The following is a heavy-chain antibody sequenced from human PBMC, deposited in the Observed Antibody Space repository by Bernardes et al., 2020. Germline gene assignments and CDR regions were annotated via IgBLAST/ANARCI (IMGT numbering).Heavy chain of an antibody. D-gene: IGHD2-15*01. J-gene: IGHJ1*01. CDR1: GGSISSGGYY. CDR3: ARGSLLSENFQH. V-gene: IGHV4-31*03. CDR2: IYYSGST. Sequence: SETLSLTCTVSGGSISSGGYYWSWIRQHPGKGLEWIGYIYYSGSTYYNPSLKSRVTISVDTSKNQFSLKLSSVTAADTAVYYCARGSLLSENFQHWGQGTLVTVSS.